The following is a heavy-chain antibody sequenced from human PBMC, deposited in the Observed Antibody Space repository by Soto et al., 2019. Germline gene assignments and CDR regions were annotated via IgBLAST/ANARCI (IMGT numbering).Heavy chain of an antibody. V-gene: IGHV3-48*03. CDR2: ISSSGRTI. Sequence: EAQLVESGGGLVQPGGSLRLSCAASGFTFSSYEMNWVRQAPGKGLEWVSFISSSGRTIYYADSVMGRFTISRDNANSSLYLQMNSLRAEYTAVYYCARFRRGDAFDIWGQGTMVTVSS. CDR1: GFTFSSYE. CDR3: ARFRRGDAFDI. J-gene: IGHJ3*02.